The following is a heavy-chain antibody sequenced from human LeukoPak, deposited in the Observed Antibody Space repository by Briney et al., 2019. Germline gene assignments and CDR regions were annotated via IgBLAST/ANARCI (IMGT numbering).Heavy chain of an antibody. CDR2: IYTSGST. D-gene: IGHD3-9*01. CDR1: GGSISSYY. V-gene: IGHV4-4*07. J-gene: IGHJ4*02. Sequence: SETLSLTCTVSGGSISSYYWSWIRQPAGKGLEWIGRIYTSGSTNYNPSLKSRVTMSVDTSKNQFSLKLSSVTAADTAVYYCATDSHYDILTGYFLFDYWGQGTLVTVSS. CDR3: ATDSHYDILTGYFLFDY.